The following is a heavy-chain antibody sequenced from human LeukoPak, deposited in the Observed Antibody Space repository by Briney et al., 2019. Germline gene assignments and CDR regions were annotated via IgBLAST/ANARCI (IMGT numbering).Heavy chain of an antibody. V-gene: IGHV4-39*01. Sequence: PSETLSLTCTVSGGSISSSGYYWGWIRQPPGKGLEWIGSICYSGRTYYNPSLKSRVTISMDTSKNQFSLKLSSVTAADTAVYYCARLAATGTRRFDYWGQGTLVTVSS. J-gene: IGHJ4*02. CDR2: ICYSGRT. CDR1: GGSISSSGYY. D-gene: IGHD6-13*01. CDR3: ARLAATGTRRFDY.